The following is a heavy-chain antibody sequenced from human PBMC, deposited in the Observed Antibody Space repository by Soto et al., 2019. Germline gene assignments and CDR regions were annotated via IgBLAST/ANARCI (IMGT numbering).Heavy chain of an antibody. CDR1: GDSVSSNSAA. V-gene: IGHV6-1*01. CDR3: ASAATDALEYAFDI. J-gene: IGHJ3*02. D-gene: IGHD6-25*01. CDR2: TYYRSKWYN. Sequence: PSQTLSLTCVISGDSVSSNSAAWNWIRQSPSRGLEWLGRTYYRSKWYNDYAVSVKSRITINPDTSKNQFSPQLNSVTPEVTSVYFCASAATDALEYAFDIWGQGTMVTVSS.